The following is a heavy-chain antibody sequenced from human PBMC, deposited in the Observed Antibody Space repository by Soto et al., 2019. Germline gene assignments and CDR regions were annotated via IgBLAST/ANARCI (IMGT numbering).Heavy chain of an antibody. V-gene: IGHV4-59*01. CDR2: IHHSGST. D-gene: IGHD6-19*01. CDR3: AREVRSNTGWYWDY. Sequence: QVQLQESGPGLVKPSETLSLTCTVSGGSIISYYWSWIRQSPEKGLEWIGYIHHSGSTLYNPSPSNLATVSLDRSNKQFSLKLTSVTAADTALYYCAREVRSNTGWYWDYWGQGTLVTVSS. CDR1: GGSIISYY. J-gene: IGHJ4*02.